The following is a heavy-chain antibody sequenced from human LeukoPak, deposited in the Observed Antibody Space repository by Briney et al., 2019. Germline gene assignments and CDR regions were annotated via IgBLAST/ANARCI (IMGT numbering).Heavy chain of an antibody. V-gene: IGHV4-61*02. CDR2: IYTSGST. CDR1: GGSISSGSYY. CDR3: ARESAYRHTDAFDI. J-gene: IGHJ3*02. Sequence: SETLSLTCTVSGGSISSGSYYWSWIRQPAGKGLEWIGRIYTSGSTNYNPSLKSRVTISVDTSKNQSSLKLSSVTAADTAVYYCARESAYRHTDAFDIWGQGTMVTVSS. D-gene: IGHD1-26*01.